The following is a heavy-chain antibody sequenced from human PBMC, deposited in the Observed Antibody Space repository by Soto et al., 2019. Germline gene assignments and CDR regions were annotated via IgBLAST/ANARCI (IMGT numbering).Heavy chain of an antibody. V-gene: IGHV4-39*01. D-gene: IGHD3-3*01. J-gene: IGHJ5*02. CDR1: GGSISSSSDD. CDR3: VGGCLEWLGSPGWFYP. Sequence: SETLSLTCTVSGGSISSSSDDWGWIRQPPGKGLEGIGSSYYSGSTYYNPSLKRRVTISVDTSKNQFSLKLSSVTAADTAVYYCVGGCLEWLGSPGWFYPWAQGTLVTVAS. CDR2: SYYSGST.